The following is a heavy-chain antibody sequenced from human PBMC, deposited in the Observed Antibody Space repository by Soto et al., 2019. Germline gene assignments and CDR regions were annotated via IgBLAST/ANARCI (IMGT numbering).Heavy chain of an antibody. V-gene: IGHV3-15*07. CDR2: IKSKSDGGAP. Sequence: PGGSLRLSCAASGLTFSNAWMNWVRQTPGKGLEWVGHIKSKSDGGAPNHAAPVKGRFTISRDDSQSTVFLQMNSLRTEDTAVYYCTTEVMGALVYWGQGTLVTVSS. J-gene: IGHJ4*02. D-gene: IGHD2-8*01. CDR1: GLTFSNAW. CDR3: TTEVMGALVY.